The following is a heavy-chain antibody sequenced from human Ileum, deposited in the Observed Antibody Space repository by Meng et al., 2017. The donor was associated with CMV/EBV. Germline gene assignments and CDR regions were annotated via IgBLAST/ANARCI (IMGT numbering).Heavy chain of an antibody. CDR3: ALIRGYCSSTSCLDAFDI. J-gene: IGHJ3*02. D-gene: IGHD2-2*01. V-gene: IGHV1-8*01. Sequence: ASVKVSCKASGYTFTSYDINWVRQATGQGLEWMGWMNPNSGNTGYAQKFQGRVTMTRNTSISTACMELSSLRSEDTAVYYCALIRGYCSSTSCLDAFDIWGQGTMVTVSS. CDR2: MNPNSGNT. CDR1: GYTFTSYD.